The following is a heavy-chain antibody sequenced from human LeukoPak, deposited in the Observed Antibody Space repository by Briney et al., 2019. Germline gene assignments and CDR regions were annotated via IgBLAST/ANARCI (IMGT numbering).Heavy chain of an antibody. J-gene: IGHJ4*02. Sequence: GRSLRLSCAASGFTFSSYWMHWVRQAPGKGLVWVSRINSDGSSTSYADSVKGRFTISRDNAKNTLYLQMNSLRAEDTAVYYCATTLAAVAGFDYWGQGTLVTVSS. CDR2: INSDGSST. V-gene: IGHV3-74*01. CDR1: GFTFSSYW. D-gene: IGHD6-19*01. CDR3: ATTLAAVAGFDY.